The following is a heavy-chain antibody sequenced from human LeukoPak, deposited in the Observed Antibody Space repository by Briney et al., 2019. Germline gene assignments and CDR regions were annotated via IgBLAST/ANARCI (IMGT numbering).Heavy chain of an antibody. CDR2: ISYDGNSQ. V-gene: IGHV3-30*18. D-gene: IGHD1-1*01. J-gene: IGHJ4*02. CDR3: AKPYPTLTTSAVLDN. Sequence: PGRSLTLSCAASGFTFSNYAIHWVRQAPGRGLGWVAAISYDGNSQHYGAPVKGRFTISRDNSKNTVYLQINTLRTDDAAIYYCAKPYPTLTTSAVLDNWGQGTLVTVSS. CDR1: GFTFSNYA.